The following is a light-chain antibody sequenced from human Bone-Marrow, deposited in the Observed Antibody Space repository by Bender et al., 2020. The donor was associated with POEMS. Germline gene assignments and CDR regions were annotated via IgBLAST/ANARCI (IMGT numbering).Light chain of an antibody. J-gene: IGLJ1*01. CDR3: QAWDTTTAV. CDR2: QDS. CDR1: KLGEKN. V-gene: IGLV3-1*01. Sequence: SNDLTQSPSLSVSPGQTARITCSGYKLGEKNAFWYQQKPGQSPVLVIYQDSRRPSGIPERFSGSNSGNTATLTISGTQALDEADYYCQAWDTTTAVFGSGTKVTVL.